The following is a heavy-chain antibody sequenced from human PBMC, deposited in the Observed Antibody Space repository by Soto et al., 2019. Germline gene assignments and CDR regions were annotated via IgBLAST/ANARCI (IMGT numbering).Heavy chain of an antibody. CDR3: AKDIYGSGSYYFFPYFDY. D-gene: IGHD3-10*01. CDR2: ISGSGGST. V-gene: IGHV3-23*01. Sequence: GGSLRLSCAASGFTFSSYAVSWVRQAPGKGLEWVSAISGSGGSTYYADSVEGRFTISRDNSKNTLYLQMNSLRAEDTAVYYCAKDIYGSGSYYFFPYFDYWGQGTLVTVSS. CDR1: GFTFSSYA. J-gene: IGHJ4*02.